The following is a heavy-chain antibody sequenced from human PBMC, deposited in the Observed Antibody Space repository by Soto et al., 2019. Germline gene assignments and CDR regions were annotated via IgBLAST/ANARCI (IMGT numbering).Heavy chain of an antibody. Sequence: PGGSLRLSCAASGFTFSSYSMNWVRQAPGKGLEWVSSISSSSSYIYYADSVKGRFTISRDNAKNSLYLQMNSLRAEDTAVYYCAREGCSSTSCYSAYYYYGMDVWGQGTTVTVSS. J-gene: IGHJ6*02. D-gene: IGHD2-2*01. V-gene: IGHV3-21*01. CDR3: AREGCSSTSCYSAYYYYGMDV. CDR1: GFTFSSYS. CDR2: ISSSSSYI.